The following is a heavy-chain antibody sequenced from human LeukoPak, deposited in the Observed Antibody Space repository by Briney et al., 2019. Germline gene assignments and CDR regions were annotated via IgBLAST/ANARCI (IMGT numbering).Heavy chain of an antibody. J-gene: IGHJ4*02. CDR1: GFTFSSYN. CDR3: ARDCWDYGSGSYCGIDY. CDR2: ITSSSNYI. D-gene: IGHD3-10*01. Sequence: GGSLRLSCAASGFTFSSYNMNWVRQARGKGLKWVSSITSSSNYIYYADSVKGRFTISRDNAKKSLYLQMNSLRAEDTTVYYCARDCWDYGSGSYCGIDYWGQGTLVTVSS. V-gene: IGHV3-21*03.